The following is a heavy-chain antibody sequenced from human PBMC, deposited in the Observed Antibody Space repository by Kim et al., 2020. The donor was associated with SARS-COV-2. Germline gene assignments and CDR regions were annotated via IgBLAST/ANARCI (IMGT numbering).Heavy chain of an antibody. J-gene: IGHJ4*02. D-gene: IGHD4-4*01. Sequence: IYIYYADSVKGRFTISRDSAKNSLYLQMNSLRAEDTAVYYCATGVAYTDYWGQGTLVTVSS. CDR2: IYI. CDR3: ATGVAYTDY. V-gene: IGHV3-21*01.